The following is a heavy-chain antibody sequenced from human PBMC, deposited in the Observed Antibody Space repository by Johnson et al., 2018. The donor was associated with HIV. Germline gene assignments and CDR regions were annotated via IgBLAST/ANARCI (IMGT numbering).Heavy chain of an antibody. CDR2: ISYDGSKK. CDR1: GFTFSSYA. CDR3: RVVGDAFDI. Sequence: QEQLVESGGGVVQPGRSLRLSCAASGFTFSSYAMHWVRQAPGKGLEWVAVISYDGSKKYYADSVKGRFTISRDNSKNTLYLQMNSLRVEDTAVYYVRVVGDAFDIWGQGTMVTVSS. J-gene: IGHJ3*02. D-gene: IGHD2-15*01. V-gene: IGHV3-30*04.